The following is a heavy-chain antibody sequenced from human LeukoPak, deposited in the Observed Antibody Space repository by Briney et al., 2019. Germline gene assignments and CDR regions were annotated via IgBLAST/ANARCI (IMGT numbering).Heavy chain of an antibody. CDR2: ISTSSSYV. Sequence: TGGSLRLSCAASGFTFSSYTMNWVRQAPGKGLEWVSSISTSSSYVYYADSVKGRFTISRDNAKNSLYLQMNSLRAEDTAVYYCAREGVYCSGGSCYSPYYYYYMDVWGKGTTVTVSS. J-gene: IGHJ6*03. CDR1: GFTFSSYT. V-gene: IGHV3-21*01. CDR3: AREGVYCSGGSCYSPYYYYYMDV. D-gene: IGHD2-15*01.